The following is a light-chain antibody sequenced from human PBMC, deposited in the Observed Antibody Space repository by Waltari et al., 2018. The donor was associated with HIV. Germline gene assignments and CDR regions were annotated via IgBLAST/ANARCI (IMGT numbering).Light chain of an antibody. V-gene: IGKV3D-15*01. Sequence: EVVLTQAPSTLSVSLGEGASLSCRASQNITNKFGWYQQKAGQAPRLLIYDASRRATAIPDRFSGSGSGTEFNLTISRLVFEDVAVYVCQQYKYWPETFGQGTKVEIK. CDR1: QNITNK. J-gene: IGKJ1*01. CDR3: QQYKYWPET. CDR2: DAS.